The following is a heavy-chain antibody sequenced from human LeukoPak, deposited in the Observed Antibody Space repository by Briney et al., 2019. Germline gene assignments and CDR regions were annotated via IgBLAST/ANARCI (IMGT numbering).Heavy chain of an antibody. Sequence: GASVKVSCKASGYTFASYAMHWVRQAPGQRLERMGWINAGNGNTKYSQKFQGRVTITRDTSASTAYMELSSLRSEDTAVYYCARDSRQLPLDYWGQGTLVTVSS. CDR3: ARDSRQLPLDY. J-gene: IGHJ4*02. CDR2: INAGNGNT. CDR1: GYTFASYA. D-gene: IGHD2-2*01. V-gene: IGHV1-3*01.